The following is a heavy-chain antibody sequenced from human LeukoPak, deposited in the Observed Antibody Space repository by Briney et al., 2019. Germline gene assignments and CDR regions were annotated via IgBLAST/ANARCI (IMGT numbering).Heavy chain of an antibody. CDR3: ARDRAWNYFDY. CDR2: ISNDGSRK. J-gene: IGHJ4*02. Sequence: GGSLRLSCAASGLTFGSYVMSWVRQAPGKGLEWVAIISNDGSRKYYAHSVEGRFTISRDNSKNTLYLQMDSLRAEDTAVYYCARDRAWNYFDYWGQGTLVTVSS. CDR1: GLTFGSYV. D-gene: IGHD3-3*01. V-gene: IGHV3-30*03.